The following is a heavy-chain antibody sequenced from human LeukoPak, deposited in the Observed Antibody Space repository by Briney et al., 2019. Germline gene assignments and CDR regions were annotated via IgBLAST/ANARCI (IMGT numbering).Heavy chain of an antibody. CDR3: ARVGYSYGYNWFDP. CDR1: GFTFSSYS. Sequence: GGSLRLSCAASGFTFSSYSMNWVRQAPGKGLEWVSSISSSSSYIYYADSVKGRFTISRDNAKNSLYLQMNSLRAEDTAVYYCARVGYSYGYNWFDPWGREPWSPSPQ. J-gene: IGHJ5*02. V-gene: IGHV3-21*01. D-gene: IGHD5-18*01. CDR2: ISSSSSYI.